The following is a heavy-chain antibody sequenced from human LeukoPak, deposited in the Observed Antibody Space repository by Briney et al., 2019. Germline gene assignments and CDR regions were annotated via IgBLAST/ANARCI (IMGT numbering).Heavy chain of an antibody. CDR3: ARDVYYYGMDV. CDR1: GFTVSSNY. J-gene: IGHJ6*02. CDR2: IYSGGST. V-gene: IGHV3-66*01. Sequence: TGGSLRLSCAASGFTVSSNYMSWVRQAPGKGLEWVSVIYSGGSTYYADSVKGRFTISRDNSKNTLYLQMNSLRAEDTAVYYCARDVYYYGMDVWGQGTTITVSS.